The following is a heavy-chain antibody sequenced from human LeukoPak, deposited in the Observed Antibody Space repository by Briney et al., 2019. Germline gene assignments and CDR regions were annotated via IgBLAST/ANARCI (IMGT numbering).Heavy chain of an antibody. J-gene: IGHJ1*01. D-gene: IGHD6-25*01. CDR3: TREESSGNDGYFQH. CDR1: GYTFTSYY. V-gene: IGHV1-46*03. Sequence: ASVKVSCKASGYTFTSYYMHWVRQAPGQGLEWMGLINPTGDRTSHAQQFQGRVTMTRNTPTSTVYIELGSLRSEDTAVYYCTREESSGNDGYFQHWGRGTLVTVSS. CDR2: INPTGDRT.